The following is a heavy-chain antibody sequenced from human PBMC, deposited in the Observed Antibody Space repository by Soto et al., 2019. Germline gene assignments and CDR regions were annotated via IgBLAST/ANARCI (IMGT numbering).Heavy chain of an antibody. V-gene: IGHV1-69*12. J-gene: IGHJ3*02. D-gene: IGHD1-26*01. Sequence: QVQLVQSGAEVKKPGSSVKVSCKASGGTFSSYAISWVRQAPGQGLEWMGGIIPIFGTANYAQKFQGRVTITADESTSTAYMELSSLRSGDTAVYYCARDLGGELEPGEDAFDIWGQGTMVTVSS. CDR1: GGTFSSYA. CDR3: ARDLGGELEPGEDAFDI. CDR2: IIPIFGTA.